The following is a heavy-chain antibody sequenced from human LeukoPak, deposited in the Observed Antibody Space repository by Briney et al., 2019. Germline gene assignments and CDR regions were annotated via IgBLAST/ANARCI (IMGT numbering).Heavy chain of an antibody. V-gene: IGHV3-23*01. D-gene: IGHD3-16*01. CDR2: ISGSGGST. J-gene: IGHJ3*02. CDR1: GFTFSSYA. CDR3: ATGGLDAAFDI. Sequence: GGSLRLSCAASGFTFSSYAMSWVRQAPGKGLEWVSAISGSGGSTYYADSVKGRFTISRDNSKNTLYLQVNSLRAEDTVVYYCATGGLDAAFDIWGQGTMVTVSS.